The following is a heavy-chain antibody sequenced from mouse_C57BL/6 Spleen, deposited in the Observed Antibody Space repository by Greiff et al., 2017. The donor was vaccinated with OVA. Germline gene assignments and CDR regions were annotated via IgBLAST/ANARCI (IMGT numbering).Heavy chain of an antibody. V-gene: IGHV3-6*01. CDR3: ARALDSSGYAFYYAMDY. J-gene: IGHJ4*01. CDR2: ISYDGSN. Sequence: EVKLQESGPGLVKPSQSLSLTCSVTGYSITSGYYWNWIRQFPGNKLEWMGYISYDGSNNYNPSLKNRISITRDTSKNQFFLKLNSVTTEDTATYYCARALDSSGYAFYYAMDYWGQGTSVTVSS. D-gene: IGHD3-2*02. CDR1: GYSITSGYY.